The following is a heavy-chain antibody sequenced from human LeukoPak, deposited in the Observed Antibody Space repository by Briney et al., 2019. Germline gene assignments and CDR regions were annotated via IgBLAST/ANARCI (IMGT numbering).Heavy chain of an antibody. D-gene: IGHD2-2*02. Sequence: QPGRSLRLSCAASGFTFSDDAMHWVRQAPGKGLEWVAVISYDGSKKYYADSVKGRFTISRDNSKNTLYLQMSSQTDEDTAVFICARADCSSTSCYTTTRFRGIHYWGQGTLVTVSS. CDR2: ISYDGSKK. J-gene: IGHJ4*02. CDR3: ARADCSSTSCYTTTRFRGIHY. CDR1: GFTFSDDA. V-gene: IGHV3-30*04.